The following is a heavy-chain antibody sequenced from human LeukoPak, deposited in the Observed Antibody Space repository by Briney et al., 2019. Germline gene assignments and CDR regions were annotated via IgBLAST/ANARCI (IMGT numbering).Heavy chain of an antibody. J-gene: IGHJ4*02. CDR1: GFTFSSYS. V-gene: IGHV3-21*01. Sequence: MPGGSLRLSCAASGFTFSSYSMNWVRQAPGKGREWVSSISSSSSYIYYADSAKGRFTISRDNAKNSLYLQMNSLRAEDTAVYYCARADIVVVRSFDYWGQGTLVTVSS. CDR3: ARADIVVVRSFDY. CDR2: ISSSSSYI. D-gene: IGHD2-2*01.